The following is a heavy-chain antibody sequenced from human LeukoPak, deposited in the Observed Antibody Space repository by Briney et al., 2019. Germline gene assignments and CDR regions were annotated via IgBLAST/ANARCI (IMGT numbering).Heavy chain of an antibody. J-gene: IGHJ5*02. Sequence: SQTLSLTCAVSGGSISSGGYSWSWLRPPPGKGLEWIGYIYHSGRTYYNPSLKSRVTISVDRSKNQFSLKLSSVTAADTAVYYCAREPRPNWFDPWGQGTLVTVSS. CDR2: IYHSGRT. CDR1: GGSISSGGYS. V-gene: IGHV4-30-2*01. CDR3: AREPRPNWFDP.